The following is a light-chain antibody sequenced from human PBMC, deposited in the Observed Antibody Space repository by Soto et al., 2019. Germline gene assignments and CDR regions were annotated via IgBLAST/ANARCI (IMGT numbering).Light chain of an antibody. CDR1: SSDVGGYNY. J-gene: IGLJ1*01. CDR2: EVS. V-gene: IGLV2-14*01. CDR3: SSYTSSGTLYV. Sequence: SVLTQPASVSGSPGQSITISCTGTSSDVGGYNYVSWYQQHPGKAPKLMIYEVSNRPSGVSDRFSGSKSGNTASLTISGLQAEDDADYYCSSYTSSGTLYVFGTGTKVTVL.